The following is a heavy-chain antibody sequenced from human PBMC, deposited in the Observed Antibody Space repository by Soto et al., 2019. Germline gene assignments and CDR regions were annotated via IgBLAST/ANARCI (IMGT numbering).Heavy chain of an antibody. D-gene: IGHD3-22*01. CDR1: GYTFTSYA. V-gene: IGHV1-3*01. J-gene: IGHJ4*02. CDR3: ARGPQNRITMIVVVTPFDY. Sequence: ASVKVSCKASGYTFTSYAMHWVRQAPGQRLEWMGWINAGNGNTKYSQKFQGRVTITRDTSASTAYMELSSLRSEDTAVYYCARGPQNRITMIVVVTPFDYWGQGTLVTVSS. CDR2: INAGNGNT.